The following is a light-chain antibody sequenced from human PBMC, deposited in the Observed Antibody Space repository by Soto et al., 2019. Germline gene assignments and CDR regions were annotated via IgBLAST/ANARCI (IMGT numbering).Light chain of an antibody. V-gene: IGKV3-11*01. J-gene: IGKJ2*01. CDR1: QSVSSY. Sequence: EIVLTQSPATLSLSPGERATLSCRASQSVSSYLAWYQQKPGQAPRLLIYDASNRATGIPARFSGSGSGTDFTLTISSLEPEDFATYICQQSYTTPRTFGQGTKLEIK. CDR2: DAS. CDR3: QQSYTTPRT.